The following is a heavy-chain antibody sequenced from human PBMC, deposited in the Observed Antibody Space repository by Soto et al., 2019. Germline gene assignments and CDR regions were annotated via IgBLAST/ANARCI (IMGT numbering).Heavy chain of an antibody. J-gene: IGHJ6*03. CDR3: ARDNVLRFSEWSIHNYYYYYMDV. CDR1: GFTFSSYS. Sequence: GGSLRLSCAASGFTFSSYSMNWVRQAPGKGLEWVSSISSSSSYIYYADSVKGRFTISRDNAKNSLYLQMNSLRAEDTAVYYCARDNVLRFSEWSIHNYYYYYMDVWGKGTTVTVSS. V-gene: IGHV3-21*01. CDR2: ISSSSSYI. D-gene: IGHD3-3*01.